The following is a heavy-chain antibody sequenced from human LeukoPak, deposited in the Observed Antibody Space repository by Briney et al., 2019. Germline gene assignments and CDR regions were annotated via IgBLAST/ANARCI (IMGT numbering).Heavy chain of an antibody. V-gene: IGHV4-4*02. CDR1: GGSISSSNW. Sequence: SETLSLTCAVSGGSISSSNWWSWVRQPPGKGLEWIGEIYHSGSTNYNPSLKSRVTISVDKSKNQFSLKLSSVTAADTAVYYCARGGGSGWYKSMDYWGQGTLVTVSS. CDR2: IYHSGST. J-gene: IGHJ4*02. D-gene: IGHD6-19*01. CDR3: ARGGGSGWYKSMDY.